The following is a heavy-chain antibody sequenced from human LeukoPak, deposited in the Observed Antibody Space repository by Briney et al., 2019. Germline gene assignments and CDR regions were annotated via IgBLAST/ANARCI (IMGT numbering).Heavy chain of an antibody. D-gene: IGHD6-13*01. CDR2: ISSSSTI. Sequence: QPGGSLRLSCAVAGFTFSTYGMNWVRQAPGKGLDWVSYISSSSTIYYADSVKGRFTISRDNANNSLYLQMNSLRDEDTAVYYCARARRYRSSWYHDYWGQGSLVTVSS. V-gene: IGHV3-48*02. CDR1: GFTFSTYG. CDR3: ARARRYRSSWYHDY. J-gene: IGHJ4*02.